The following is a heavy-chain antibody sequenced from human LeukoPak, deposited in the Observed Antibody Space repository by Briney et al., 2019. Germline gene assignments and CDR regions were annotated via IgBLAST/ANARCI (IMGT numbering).Heavy chain of an antibody. CDR3: ARDSNYWSLDY. CDR1: GYTFTNHY. CDR2: ISPSGGTT. Sequence: VASVKVSCKASGYTFTNHYMQRVRQAPGQGLEWMGTISPSGGTTTYAQKFQGRVTMTRDTSTNTVYMELSSLRSEDTAVFFCARDSNYWSLDYWGQGTLVTVSS. V-gene: IGHV1-46*01. D-gene: IGHD2-8*02. J-gene: IGHJ4*02.